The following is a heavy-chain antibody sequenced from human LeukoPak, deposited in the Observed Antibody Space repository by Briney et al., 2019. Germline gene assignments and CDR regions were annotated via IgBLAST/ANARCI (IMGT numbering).Heavy chain of an antibody. CDR1: GGSISSGGYY. Sequence: SQTLSLTCTVSGGSISSGGYYWSWIRQHPGKGLEWIGYIHYSGDTYYSPSLKSLLTISVDTSKTQFSLRLRSVTAADTAVYYCARVVAYDSTGYYLYYFDYWGQGTLVTVAA. V-gene: IGHV4-31*01. J-gene: IGHJ4*02. CDR2: IHYSGDT. CDR3: ARVVAYDSTGYYLYYFDY. D-gene: IGHD3-22*01.